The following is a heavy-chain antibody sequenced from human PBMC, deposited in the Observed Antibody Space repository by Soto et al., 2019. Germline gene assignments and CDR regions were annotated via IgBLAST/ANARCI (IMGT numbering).Heavy chain of an antibody. V-gene: IGHV3-30*18. CDR1: GFIFSRYG. J-gene: IGHJ6*02. CDR2: ISYDGSNK. D-gene: IGHD3-10*01. Sequence: QVQLVESGGGVVQPGRSLRLSCAASGFIFSRYGMHWVRQAPGKGLEWVAVISYDGSNKYYAESVKGRFIISRDKSENTLYLQMNSLRAEDTAVYYCAKDLGSGKPYYYYAMDVWGQGITVTVSS. CDR3: AKDLGSGKPYYYYAMDV.